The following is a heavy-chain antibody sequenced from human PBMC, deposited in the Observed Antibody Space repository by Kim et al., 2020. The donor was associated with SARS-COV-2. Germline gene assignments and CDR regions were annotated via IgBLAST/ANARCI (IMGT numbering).Heavy chain of an antibody. D-gene: IGHD5-12*01. CDR3: ARGGDVEMATTAFDY. V-gene: IGHV4-34*01. Sequence: SETLSLTCAVYGGSFSGYYWSWIRQPPGKGLEWIGEINHSGSTNYNPSLKSRVTISVDTSKNQFSLKLSSVTAADTAVYYCARGGDVEMATTAFDYWGQG. CDR1: GGSFSGYY. J-gene: IGHJ4*02. CDR2: INHSGST.